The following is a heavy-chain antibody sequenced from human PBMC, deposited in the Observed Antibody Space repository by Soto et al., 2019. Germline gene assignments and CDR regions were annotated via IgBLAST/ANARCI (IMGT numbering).Heavy chain of an antibody. CDR3: ARCQELWFGEYAVYFDY. D-gene: IGHD3-10*01. CDR2: IYYSGST. V-gene: IGHV4-59*01. Sequence: PSATLSLTCTVSGGSISSYYWSWIRQPPGKGLEWIGYIYYSGSTNYNPSLKSRVTISVDTSKNQFSLKLSSVTAADTAVYYCARCQELWFGEYAVYFDYWGQGTLVTVSS. J-gene: IGHJ4*02. CDR1: GGSISSYY.